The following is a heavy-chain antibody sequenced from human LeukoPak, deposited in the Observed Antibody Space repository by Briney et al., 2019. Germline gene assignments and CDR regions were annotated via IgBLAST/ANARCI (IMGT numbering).Heavy chain of an antibody. V-gene: IGHV3-23*01. D-gene: IGHD2-8*01. J-gene: IGHJ4*02. CDR3: AKDTSIGKYCTNGVCSPFDY. Sequence: GGSLRLSCAASGFTFSTDWMSWVRQAPGQGLEWVSAISDSGDYTSYADSVRGRFTISRDNSRNTLYLQMISLRPEDTAVYYCAKDTSIGKYCTNGVCSPFDYWGQGTLVTVSS. CDR2: ISDSGDYT. CDR1: GFTFSTDW.